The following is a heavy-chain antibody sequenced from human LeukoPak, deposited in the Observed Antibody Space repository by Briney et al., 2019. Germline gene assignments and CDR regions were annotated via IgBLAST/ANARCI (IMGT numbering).Heavy chain of an antibody. J-gene: IGHJ5*02. Sequence: PGGSLRLSCEASGFNFRSYGMHWVRQAPGKGLEWVAVISYDGSNKYYADSVKGRFTISRDNSKNTLHLQMNSLRAEDTAIYYCAKGSGINHYHWIDPWGQGTLVTVSS. CDR2: ISYDGSNK. CDR3: AKGSGINHYHWIDP. V-gene: IGHV3-30*18. CDR1: GFNFRSYG. D-gene: IGHD1-14*01.